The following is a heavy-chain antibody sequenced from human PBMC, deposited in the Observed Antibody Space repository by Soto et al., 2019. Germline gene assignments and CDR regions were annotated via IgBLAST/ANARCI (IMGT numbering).Heavy chain of an antibody. CDR3: ARDYGSGSYPPLD. J-gene: IGHJ4*02. D-gene: IGHD3-10*01. V-gene: IGHV3-30-3*01. CDR1: GFTFSSYA. CDR2: ISYDGSNK. Sequence: VQLVESGGGVVQPGRSLRLSCAASGFTFSSYAMHWVRQAPGKGLEWVAVISYDGSNKYYADSVKGRFTISRDNSKNTLYLQMNSLRAEDTAVYYCARDYGSGSYPPLDWGQGTLVTVSS.